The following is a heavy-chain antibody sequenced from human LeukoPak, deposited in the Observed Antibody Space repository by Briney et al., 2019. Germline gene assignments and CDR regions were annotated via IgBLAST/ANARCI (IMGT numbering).Heavy chain of an antibody. J-gene: IGHJ4*02. CDR3: ARVGDYDFWSGFDY. D-gene: IGHD3-3*01. CDR1: GGSISSYY. V-gene: IGHV4-59*01. CDR2: IYYSGST. Sequence: PSETPSLTCTVSGGSISSYYWSWIRQPPGKGLEWIGYIYYSGSTNYNPSLKSRVTISADTSKNQFSLKLSSVTAADTAVYYCARVGDYDFWSGFDYWGQGTLVTVSS.